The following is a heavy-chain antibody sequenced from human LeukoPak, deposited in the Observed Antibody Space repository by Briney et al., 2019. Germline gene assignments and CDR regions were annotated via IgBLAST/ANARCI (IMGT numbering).Heavy chain of an antibody. D-gene: IGHD2-15*01. CDR1: GGTFSSYA. V-gene: IGHV1-69*04. CDR3: ARDWVYCSGGSCYTTNYYYGMDV. Sequence: ASVKVSCKASGGTFSSYAISWVRQAPGQGLEWMGRITPILGIANYAQKFQGRVTITADKSTSTAYMELSSLRSEDTAVYYCARDWVYCSGGSCYTTNYYYGMDVWGQGTTVTVSS. J-gene: IGHJ6*02. CDR2: ITPILGIA.